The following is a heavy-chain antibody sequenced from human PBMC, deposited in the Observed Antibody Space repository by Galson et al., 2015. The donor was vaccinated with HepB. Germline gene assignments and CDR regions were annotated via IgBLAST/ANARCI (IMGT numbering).Heavy chain of an antibody. J-gene: IGHJ6*02. D-gene: IGHD6-13*01. CDR2: ISSSSSYT. CDR1: GFTFSDYY. CDR3: ARAAGSSRSPDYYYYGMDV. V-gene: IGHV3-11*05. Sequence: SLRLSCAASGFTFSDYYMSWIRQAPGKGLEWVSYISSSSSYTNYADSVKGRFTISRDNAKNSLYLQMNSLRAEDTAVYYCARAAGSSRSPDYYYYGMDVWGQGTTVTVSS.